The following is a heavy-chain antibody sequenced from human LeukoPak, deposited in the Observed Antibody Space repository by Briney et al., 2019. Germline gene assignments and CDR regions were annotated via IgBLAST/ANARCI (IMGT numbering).Heavy chain of an antibody. J-gene: IGHJ5*02. Sequence: PSETLSLTCAVYGGSFSGYYWSWIRQPPGKGLEWIGEINHSGSPNYNPSLKSRVTISVDTSKNQFSLKLSSVTAADTAVYYCAREALYNWNDGGFWFDPWGQGTLVTVSS. D-gene: IGHD1-20*01. CDR1: GGSFSGYY. V-gene: IGHV4-34*01. CDR3: AREALYNWNDGGFWFDP. CDR2: INHSGSP.